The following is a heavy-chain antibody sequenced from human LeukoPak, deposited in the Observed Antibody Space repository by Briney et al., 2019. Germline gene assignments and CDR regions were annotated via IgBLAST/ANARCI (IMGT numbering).Heavy chain of an antibody. CDR2: MKGDGSEI. D-gene: IGHD3-9*01. Sequence: PGGSLRLSCAASGFTFSTYWMTWVRQAPGKGLEWVANMKGDGSEIHYMDSVKGRFTISRDNAKNLLYLQMNSLRAEDTAVYYCARPGYTAGYDVWGQGTLVTVSS. J-gene: IGHJ3*01. CDR3: ARPGYTAGYDV. V-gene: IGHV3-7*01. CDR1: GFTFSTYW.